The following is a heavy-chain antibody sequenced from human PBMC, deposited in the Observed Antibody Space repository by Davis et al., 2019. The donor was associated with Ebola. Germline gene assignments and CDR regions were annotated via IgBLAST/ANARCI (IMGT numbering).Heavy chain of an antibody. CDR2: ISYDGSNK. CDR3: ARAQFPTTSDH. CDR1: GFTFSSYG. V-gene: IGHV3-30*03. Sequence: PGGSLRLSCAASGFTFSSYGMHWVRQAPGKGLEWVAVISYDGSNKYYADSVKGRFTISRDNSKNTLYLQMNSPRAEDTAVYYCARAQFPTTSDHWGQGTLVTVSS. J-gene: IGHJ4*02. D-gene: IGHD1-1*01.